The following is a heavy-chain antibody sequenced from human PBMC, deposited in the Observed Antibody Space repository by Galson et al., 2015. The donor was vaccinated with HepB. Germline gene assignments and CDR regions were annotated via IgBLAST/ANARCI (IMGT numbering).Heavy chain of an antibody. D-gene: IGHD5-12*01. CDR3: ARGEISGYSSLDY. V-gene: IGHV1-3*01. Sequence: SVKXXCKAXXYIXXIYAMHWVRQAPGQRLEWMGWINAGNGNTKYSQKFQGRVTITRDTSASTAYMEVTSLRSEDTAVYYCARGEISGYSSLDYWGQGTLVTXXS. CDR1: XYIXXIYA. CDR2: INAGNGNT. J-gene: IGHJ4*02.